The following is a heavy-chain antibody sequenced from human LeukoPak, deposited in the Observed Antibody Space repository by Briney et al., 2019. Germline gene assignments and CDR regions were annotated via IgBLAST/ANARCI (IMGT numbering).Heavy chain of an antibody. Sequence: RGSLRLSCAASGFTFSSYGMHWVRQAPGKGLEWVAVISYDGSNKYYADSVKGRFTISRDNSKNTLYLQMNSLRAEDTAVYYCAKALLSRPYVYCGGDCSLGWGQGTLVTVSS. V-gene: IGHV3-30*18. CDR2: ISYDGSNK. CDR3: AKALLSRPYVYCGGDCSLG. D-gene: IGHD2-21*02. J-gene: IGHJ1*01. CDR1: GFTFSSYG.